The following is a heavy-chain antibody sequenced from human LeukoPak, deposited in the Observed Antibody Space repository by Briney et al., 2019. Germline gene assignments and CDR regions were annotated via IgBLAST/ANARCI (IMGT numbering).Heavy chain of an antibody. CDR3: AGGALIPDF. CDR2: ISKSDGST. V-gene: IGHV3-23*01. CDR1: GFTFSSYA. J-gene: IGHJ4*02. Sequence: GGSLRLSCAASGFTFSSYAMTWVRQAPGKGLAWVSSISKSDGSTYYADSVKGRFTISRDNSKNTVYLHMDSLRVEDTAIYYCAGGALIPDFRGQGTLVTVSS. D-gene: IGHD2-21*01.